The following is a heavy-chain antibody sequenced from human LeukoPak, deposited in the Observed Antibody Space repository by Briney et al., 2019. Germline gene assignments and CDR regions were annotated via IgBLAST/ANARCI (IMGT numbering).Heavy chain of an antibody. D-gene: IGHD1-26*01. Sequence: PGGSLRLSCAASGFTFSTYWMHWVRQAPGKGLEWVAVISYDGNNKYYEDSVKGRFTISRDNSKNTLFLQMNSLRTEDTAVYYCAKATSGSFMDFYGLAVWGQGTTVAVSS. J-gene: IGHJ6*02. V-gene: IGHV3-30*18. CDR3: AKATSGSFMDFYGLAV. CDR1: GFTFSTYW. CDR2: ISYDGNNK.